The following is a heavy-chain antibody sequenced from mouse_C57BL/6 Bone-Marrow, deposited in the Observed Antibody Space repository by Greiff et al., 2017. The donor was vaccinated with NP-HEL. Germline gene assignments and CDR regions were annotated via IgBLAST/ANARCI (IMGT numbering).Heavy chain of an antibody. CDR2: IDPSDSYT. V-gene: IGHV1-69*01. D-gene: IGHD2-2*01. CDR3: AIYYGYPYAMDY. CDR1: GYTFTSYW. Sequence: QVQLQQPGADLVMPGASVKLSCKASGYTFTSYWMPWVKQRPGQGLEWIGEIDPSDSYTNYNQKFKGQSTLTVDKTSSTTYMQLSSLTSEDSAVYYCAIYYGYPYAMDYWGQGTSVTVSS. J-gene: IGHJ4*01.